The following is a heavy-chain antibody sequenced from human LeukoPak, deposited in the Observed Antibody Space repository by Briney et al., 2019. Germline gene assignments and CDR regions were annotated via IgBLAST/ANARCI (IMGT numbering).Heavy chain of an antibody. J-gene: IGHJ5*02. CDR3: ARGGMTRDFWSGRPRYNWFDP. D-gene: IGHD3-3*01. V-gene: IGHV4-34*01. CDR1: GGSFSGYY. Sequence: SETLSLTCPGYGGSFSGYYWSWIRPPPGKGLEWIGEINHSGSTNYNPSLKSRVTISVDTSKNQFSLKLSTVTAADTAVYYCARGGMTRDFWSGRPRYNWFDPWGQGTLVTVAS. CDR2: INHSGST.